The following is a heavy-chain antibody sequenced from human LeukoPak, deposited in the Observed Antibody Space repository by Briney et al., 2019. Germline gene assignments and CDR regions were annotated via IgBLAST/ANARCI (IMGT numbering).Heavy chain of an antibody. CDR3: ARVQEDIVVVPTAIPHYYYGMDV. CDR1: GFTFSDYY. CDR2: ISSSGSTI. D-gene: IGHD2-2*02. V-gene: IGHV3-11*01. J-gene: IGHJ6*02. Sequence: PGGSLRLSCAASGFTFSDYYMSWIRQAPGKGLEWVSYISSSGSTIYYADSVKGRFTISRDNAKNSLYLQMNSLRAEDTAAYYCARVQEDIVVVPTAIPHYYYGMDVWGQGTTVTVSS.